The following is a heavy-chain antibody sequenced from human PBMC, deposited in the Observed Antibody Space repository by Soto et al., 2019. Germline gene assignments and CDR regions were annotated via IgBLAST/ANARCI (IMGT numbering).Heavy chain of an antibody. CDR2: IYYSGST. J-gene: IGHJ5*02. V-gene: IGHV4-39*01. D-gene: IGHD3-10*01. CDR3: ARGVALYYGSGTPRWFDP. CDR1: GGSIVSRHCC. Sequence: SETMSLRCTVAGGSIVSRHCCWVWIRQPPGKGLEWIGSIYYSGSTYYNPSLKSRVTISVDTSKNQFSLKLSSVTAADTAVYYCARGVALYYGSGTPRWFDPWGQGTLVTVSS.